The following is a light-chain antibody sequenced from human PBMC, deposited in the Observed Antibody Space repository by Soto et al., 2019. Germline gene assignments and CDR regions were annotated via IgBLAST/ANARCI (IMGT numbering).Light chain of an antibody. CDR1: SSDVGGYNY. CDR2: VVS. Sequence: QSALTQPASVSGSPGQSITISCTGTSSDVGGYNYVSWYQQHPGKAPKLIIYVVSNRPSGVSNRFSGSKSGNTASLTISGLQAEDEADYYCRSYTSSSTLVFGTGTKLTVL. V-gene: IGLV2-14*01. J-gene: IGLJ1*01. CDR3: RSYTSSSTLV.